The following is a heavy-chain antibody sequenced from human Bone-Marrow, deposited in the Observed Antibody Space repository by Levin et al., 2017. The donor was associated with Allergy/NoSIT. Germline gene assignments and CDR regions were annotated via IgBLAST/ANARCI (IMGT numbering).Heavy chain of an antibody. CDR1: GYTFTSYD. V-gene: IGHV1-8*01. Sequence: GGSLRLSCKASGYTFTSYDINWVRQATGQGLEWMGWMNPNSGNTGYAQKFQGRVTMTRNTSISTAYMELSSLRSEDTAVYYCARGFLSYDFWSGYYYYGMDVWGQGTTVTVSS. CDR3: ARGFLSYDFWSGYYYYGMDV. D-gene: IGHD3-3*01. CDR2: MNPNSGNT. J-gene: IGHJ6*02.